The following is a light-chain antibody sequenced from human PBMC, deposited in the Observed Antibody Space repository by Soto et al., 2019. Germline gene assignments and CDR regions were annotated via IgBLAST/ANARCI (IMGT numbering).Light chain of an antibody. J-gene: IGKJ4*01. CDR2: WAS. Sequence: VMTQSPDSLALSLGERATINCRSSRSILYNSNNKNYLAWYQQKPGQPPKLLFSWASTREPGVPDRFSGSGSGTDFTLTISSLQAEDVAVYYCQQYCISPVLTFGGGTKVEI. CDR1: RSILYNSNNKNY. CDR3: QQYCISPVLT. V-gene: IGKV4-1*01.